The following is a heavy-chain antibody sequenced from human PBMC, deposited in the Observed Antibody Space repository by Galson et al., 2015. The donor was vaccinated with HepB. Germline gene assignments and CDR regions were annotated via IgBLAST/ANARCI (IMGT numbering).Heavy chain of an antibody. CDR3: AREIFLLGFCSSTSCHQGFDS. CDR2: ISHTGST. D-gene: IGHD2-2*01. CDR1: GGSFTGYY. V-gene: IGHV4-34*01. Sequence: ETLSLTCEVSGGSFTGYYWTWIRQPPGQGLEWIGEISHTGSTKYNPSLKSRVTISLDTSKNQFSLNLNSVTAADTAVYFCAREIFLLGFCSSTSCHQGFDSWGQGTPVTVSS. J-gene: IGHJ4*02.